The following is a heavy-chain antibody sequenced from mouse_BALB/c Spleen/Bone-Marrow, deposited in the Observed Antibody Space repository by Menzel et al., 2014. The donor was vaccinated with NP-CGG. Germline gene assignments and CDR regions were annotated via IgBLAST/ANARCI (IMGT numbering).Heavy chain of an antibody. Sequence: EVQLVESGAELVKPGASVKLSCTASGFNIKDTYMHWVKQRPAQGLEWIGRIDPPNGNTKYDPKFPGKAHITTDTSSTTAYLQVSTLSSEDTAVYYCASASTATYYATDYWGQGTSVTVAS. D-gene: IGHD1-2*01. V-gene: IGHV14-3*02. J-gene: IGHJ4*01. CDR3: ASASTATYYATDY. CDR2: IDPPNGNT. CDR1: GFNIKDTY.